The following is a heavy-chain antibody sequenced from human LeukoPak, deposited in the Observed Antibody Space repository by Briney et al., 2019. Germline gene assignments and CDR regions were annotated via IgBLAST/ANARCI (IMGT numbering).Heavy chain of an antibody. V-gene: IGHV1-18*01. J-gene: IGHJ6*02. CDR1: GYTFTSYG. CDR2: ISAYNGNT. D-gene: IGHD6-13*01. Sequence: ASVKVSCKASGYTFTSYGISWVRQAPGQGLEWMGWISAYNGNTNYAQKLQGRVTMTTDTSTSTAYMELRSLRSDDTAVYYCARRRAAAGYYYGMDVWGQGTTVTVSS. CDR3: ARRRAAAGYYYGMDV.